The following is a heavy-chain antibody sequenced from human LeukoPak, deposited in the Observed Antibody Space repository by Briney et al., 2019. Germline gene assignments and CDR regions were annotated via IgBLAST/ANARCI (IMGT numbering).Heavy chain of an antibody. CDR2: IYSGGST. D-gene: IGHD3-22*01. V-gene: IGHV3-66*04. Sequence: GGSLRLSCAASGFTVSSNYMSWVRQAPGKGLEWVSVIYSGGSTYYADSVKGRFTISRDNSKNTLYLQMNSLRAEDTAVYYCARQGWGYYDSSGYYPGGFDYWGQGTLVTVS. J-gene: IGHJ4*02. CDR3: ARQGWGYYDSSGYYPGGFDY. CDR1: GFTVSSNY.